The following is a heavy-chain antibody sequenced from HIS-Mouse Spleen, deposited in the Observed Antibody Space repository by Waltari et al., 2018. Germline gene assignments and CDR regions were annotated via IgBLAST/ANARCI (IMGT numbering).Heavy chain of an antibody. CDR3: ARDPSGYDNH. J-gene: IGHJ5*02. V-gene: IGHV3-21*01. CDR2: IRSSSSYI. Sequence: EVQLVESGGGLVKPGGSLRLSCAASGFTFSSYSMNWVRQAPGKGRGWVSSIRSSSSYIYYANAVKGRFTISRDNAKNSLYLQMNSLRAEDTAVYYCARDPSGYDNHWGQGTLVTVSS. CDR1: GFTFSSYS. D-gene: IGHD5-12*01.